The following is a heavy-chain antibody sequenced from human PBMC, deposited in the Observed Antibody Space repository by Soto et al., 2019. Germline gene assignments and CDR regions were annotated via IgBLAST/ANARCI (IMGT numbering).Heavy chain of an antibody. V-gene: IGHV3-30*03. J-gene: IGHJ4*02. D-gene: IGHD5-12*01. CDR3: ARGGWLQNSNDY. CDR2: ISYDGSNK. CDR1: GFTFSSYG. Sequence: GGSLRLSCAASGFTFSSYGMHWVRQAPGKGLEWVAVISYDGSNKYYADSVKGRFTISRDNSKNTLYLQMNSLRAEDTAVYYCARGGWLQNSNDYWGQGTLVTVSS.